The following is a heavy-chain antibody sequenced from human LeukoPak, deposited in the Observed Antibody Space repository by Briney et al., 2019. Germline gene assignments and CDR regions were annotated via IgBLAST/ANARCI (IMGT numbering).Heavy chain of an antibody. D-gene: IGHD3-22*01. Sequence: PSETLSLTCTVSGGSISSYYWIWIRQPPGKELEWIGYIYYSGSTNYNPSLKSRVTISVDTSKNQFSLKLSSVTAADTAVYYCARVHYDSSGYPLLYYFDYWGQGTLVTVSS. V-gene: IGHV4-59*01. J-gene: IGHJ4*02. CDR1: GGSISSYY. CDR3: ARVHYDSSGYPLLYYFDY. CDR2: IYYSGST.